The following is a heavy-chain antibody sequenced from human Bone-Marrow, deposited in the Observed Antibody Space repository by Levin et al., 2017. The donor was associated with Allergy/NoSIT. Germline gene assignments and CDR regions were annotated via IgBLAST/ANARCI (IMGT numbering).Heavy chain of an antibody. D-gene: IGHD1-14*01. CDR2: IATHTGNT. Sequence: GESLKISCKASGYIFSNYDINWVRQAPGQGLEWMGWIATHTGNTNYAQKFRGRVTMTTDTTASTITLEMRNLRSGDTAVYYCARDQAGRSRLPEALDSWGQGTMVSVSS. J-gene: IGHJ3*02. CDR1: GYIFSNYD. V-gene: IGHV1-18*01. CDR3: ARDQAGRSRLPEALDS.